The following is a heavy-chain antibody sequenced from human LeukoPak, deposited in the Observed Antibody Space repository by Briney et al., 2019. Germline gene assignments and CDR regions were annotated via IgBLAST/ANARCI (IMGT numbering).Heavy chain of an antibody. CDR2: IIPILGIA. D-gene: IGHD3-10*01. V-gene: IGHV1-69*04. CDR1: GGTFSSYA. Sequence: SVKVSCKASGGTFSSYAISWVRQAPGQGLEWMGRIIPILGIANYAQRFQGRVTITADKSTSTAYMELSSLRSEDTAVYYCASSSHEVTMVRGVIIEAAFDIWGQGTMVTVSS. J-gene: IGHJ3*02. CDR3: ASSSHEVTMVRGVIIEAAFDI.